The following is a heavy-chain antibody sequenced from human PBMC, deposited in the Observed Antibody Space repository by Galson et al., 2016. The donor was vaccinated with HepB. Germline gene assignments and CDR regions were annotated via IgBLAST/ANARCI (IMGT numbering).Heavy chain of an antibody. D-gene: IGHD2-15*01. V-gene: IGHV2-5*02. J-gene: IGHJ4*02. CDR2: IYWDDDK. Sequence: PALVKPTQTLTLACTFSGFSLTTTGAGVGWIRQPPGKALEWLGLIYWDDDKRYTPSLRNRLTITTDNSKNRVFLTMTNMDVVDTATYYCARLDCSIGSCYSPAVWGQGTLVTVSS. CDR3: ARLDCSIGSCYSPAV. CDR1: GFSLTTTGAG.